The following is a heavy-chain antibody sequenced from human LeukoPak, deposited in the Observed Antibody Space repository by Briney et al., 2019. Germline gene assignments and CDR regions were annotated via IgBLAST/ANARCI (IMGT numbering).Heavy chain of an antibody. CDR3: AKDWLRAKRQYYFDY. D-gene: IGHD5-12*01. J-gene: IGHJ4*02. V-gene: IGHV3-23*01. CDR1: GFTFSSYG. Sequence: GGSLRLSCAASGFTFSSYGMRWVRQAPGKGLEWVSAISGSGGSTYYADSVKGRFTISRDNSKNTLYLQMNSLRAEDTAVYYCAKDWLRAKRQYYFDYWGQGTLVTVSS. CDR2: ISGSGGST.